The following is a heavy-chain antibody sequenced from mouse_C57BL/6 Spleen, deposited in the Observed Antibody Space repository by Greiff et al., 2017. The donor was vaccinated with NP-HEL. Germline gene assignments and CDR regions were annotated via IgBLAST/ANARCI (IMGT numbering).Heavy chain of an antibody. CDR1: GFTFSDYY. Sequence: EVHLVESGGGLVQPGGSLKLSCAASGFTFSDYYMYWVRQTPEKRLEWVAYISNGGGSTYYPDTVKGRFTISRDNAKNTLYLQMSRLKSEDTAMYYCARQVDYYGSSYGAMDYWGQGTSVTVSS. V-gene: IGHV5-12*01. D-gene: IGHD1-1*01. J-gene: IGHJ4*01. CDR2: ISNGGGST. CDR3: ARQVDYYGSSYGAMDY.